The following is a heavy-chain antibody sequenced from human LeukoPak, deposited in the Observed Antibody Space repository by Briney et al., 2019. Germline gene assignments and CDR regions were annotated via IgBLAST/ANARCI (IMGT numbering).Heavy chain of an antibody. J-gene: IGHJ4*02. CDR1: RYSFTNYW. CDR3: ARRGAEHYNSITYYGY. D-gene: IGHD2/OR15-2a*01. V-gene: IGHV5-51*01. CDR2: IYPGDSAT. Sequence: THGESLQISCKGSRYSFTNYWIAWVRQMPGKGLEWMGIIYPGDSATRYSPSFQGQVTISADKSISTAYLQWSSLRASDTAMYYCARRGAEHYNSITYYGYWGQGTLVAVSS.